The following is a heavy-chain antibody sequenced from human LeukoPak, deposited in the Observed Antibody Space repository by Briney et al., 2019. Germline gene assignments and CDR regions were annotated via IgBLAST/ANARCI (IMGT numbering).Heavy chain of an antibody. V-gene: IGHV4-59*01. Sequence: SETLSLTCTVSGGSISSYYWSWIRQSPGKGLECIGYIHYTGSTNYNPSLKSRGTISVETTKNQYSLKLKSVTAADTAVYYCARGGYYGSGNDFRFDPWGQGTLVTVSS. CDR1: GGSISSYY. J-gene: IGHJ5*02. CDR3: ARGGYYGSGNDFRFDP. CDR2: IHYTGST. D-gene: IGHD3-10*01.